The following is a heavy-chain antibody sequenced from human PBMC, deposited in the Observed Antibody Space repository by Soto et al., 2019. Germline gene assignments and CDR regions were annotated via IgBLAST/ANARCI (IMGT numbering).Heavy chain of an antibody. Sequence: VQLQESGPGLVKPSGTLSLTCTVSGGSISTTNWWSWVRQSPGKGLEWIGEILHIGSTNYNPSLKSRVPISIAKSKNQFSLRLSSVTAADTAVYYCASGFDSDGLYNGGHPWGQGTLVSVSS. CDR1: GGSISTTNW. D-gene: IGHD3-22*01. J-gene: IGHJ5*02. CDR3: ASGFDSDGLYNGGHP. CDR2: ILHIGST. V-gene: IGHV4-4*02.